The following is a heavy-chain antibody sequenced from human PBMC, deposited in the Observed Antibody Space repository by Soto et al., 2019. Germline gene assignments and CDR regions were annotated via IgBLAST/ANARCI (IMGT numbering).Heavy chain of an antibody. Sequence: VQLVESGGGVVQPGRSLRLSCAASGFTFSSYGMHWVRQAPGKGLEWVAVISYDGSNKYYADSVKGRFTISRDNSKNTLYLQMNSLRAEDTAVYYCAKFYDSSGYYSPWGQGTLVTVSS. CDR1: GFTFSSYG. D-gene: IGHD3-22*01. CDR2: ISYDGSNK. CDR3: AKFYDSSGYYSP. J-gene: IGHJ4*02. V-gene: IGHV3-30*18.